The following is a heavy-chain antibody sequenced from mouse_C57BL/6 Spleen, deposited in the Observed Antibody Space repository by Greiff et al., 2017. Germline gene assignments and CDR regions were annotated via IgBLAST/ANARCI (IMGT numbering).Heavy chain of an antibody. CDR2: IWSGGST. CDR3: ARNTPLDAMDY. J-gene: IGHJ4*01. D-gene: IGHD6-1*01. Sequence: QVQLQQSGPGLVQPSQSLSITCTVSGFSLTSYGVHWVRQSPGKGLEWLGVIWSGGSTAYNAAFISRLSISKDNSKSQVFFKMNGLQADDTAIYYCARNTPLDAMDYWGQGTSVTVSS. CDR1: GFSLTSYG. V-gene: IGHV2-2*01.